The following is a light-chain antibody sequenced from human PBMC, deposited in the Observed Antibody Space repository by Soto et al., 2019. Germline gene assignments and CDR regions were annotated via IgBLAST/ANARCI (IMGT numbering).Light chain of an antibody. J-gene: IGLJ2*01. CDR2: STN. Sequence: QTVVTQEPSFSVSPGGTVTLTCGLTSGSVSNTYYPSWYQQTPGQAPRTLIYSTNIRSSGVTDRFSGSILGNKAALTITGAQADDASDYHCMLYMGGGLVVFGGGTKLTVL. V-gene: IGLV8-61*01. CDR1: SGSVSNTYY. CDR3: MLYMGGGLVV.